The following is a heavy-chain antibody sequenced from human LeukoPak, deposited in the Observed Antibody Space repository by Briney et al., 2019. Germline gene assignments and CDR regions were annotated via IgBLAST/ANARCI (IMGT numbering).Heavy chain of an antibody. D-gene: IGHD5-18*01. V-gene: IGHV3-23*01. Sequence: GGSLRLSCAASGFTFSSYAMSWVRQAPGKGLEWVSAISGSGGSTYYADSVKGRFTISRDNSKDTLYLQMNSLRAEDTAVYYCAKDRRGYSYGYYFDYWGQGTLVTVSS. CDR1: GFTFSSYA. J-gene: IGHJ4*02. CDR3: AKDRRGYSYGYYFDY. CDR2: ISGSGGST.